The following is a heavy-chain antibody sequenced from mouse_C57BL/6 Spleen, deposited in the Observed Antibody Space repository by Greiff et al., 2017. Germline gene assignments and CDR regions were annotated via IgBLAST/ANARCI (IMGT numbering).Heavy chain of an antibody. CDR1: GFNIKDYY. Sequence: EVKVEESGAELVKPGASVKLSCTASGFNIKDYYMHWVKQRTEQGLEWIGRIDPEDGEPKYAPKFQGKATITADTSSNTAYLQLSSLTSEDTAVYYCARMVTTPYYAMDYWGQGTSVTVSS. V-gene: IGHV14-2*01. D-gene: IGHD2-3*01. CDR2: IDPEDGEP. CDR3: ARMVTTPYYAMDY. J-gene: IGHJ4*01.